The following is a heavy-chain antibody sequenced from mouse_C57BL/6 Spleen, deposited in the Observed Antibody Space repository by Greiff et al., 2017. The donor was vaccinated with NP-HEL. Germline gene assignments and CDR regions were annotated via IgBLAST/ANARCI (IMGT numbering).Heavy chain of an antibody. Sequence: VKLMESGAELVRPGASVTLSCKASGYTFTDYEMHWVKQTPVHGLEWIGAIDPETGGTAYNQKFKGKAILTADKSSSTAYMELRSLTSEDSAVYYCTRGPYYYGGYFDVWGTGTTVTVSS. CDR2: IDPETGGT. CDR1: GYTFTDYE. D-gene: IGHD1-1*01. J-gene: IGHJ1*03. CDR3: TRGPYYYGGYFDV. V-gene: IGHV1-15*01.